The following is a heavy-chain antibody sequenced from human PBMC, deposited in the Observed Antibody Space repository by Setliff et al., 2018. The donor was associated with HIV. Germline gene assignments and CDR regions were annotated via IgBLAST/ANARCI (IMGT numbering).Heavy chain of an antibody. CDR1: GASISSRSYY. J-gene: IGHJ4*02. CDR3: ATWGRNNWNYFSY. V-gene: IGHV4-39*07. D-gene: IGHD1-20*01. CDR2: MYDSETT. Sequence: PSETLSLTCTVSGASISSRSYYWAWIRQPPGKGLQWIGAMYDSETTYYNPSLKSRVTMSVDASRNRFSLKLTSVTAADTAVYYCATWGRNNWNYFSYWGQGTLVTVSS.